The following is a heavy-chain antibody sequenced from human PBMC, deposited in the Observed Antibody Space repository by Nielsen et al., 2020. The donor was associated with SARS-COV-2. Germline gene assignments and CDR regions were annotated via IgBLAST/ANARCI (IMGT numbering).Heavy chain of an antibody. J-gene: IGHJ2*01. CDR3: ARDPTTGTHWYFDL. D-gene: IGHD1-1*01. CDR2: ISSSSSSM. Sequence: GGSLRLSCAASGFTFSIYTMNWVRQAPGKGLEWLSYISSSSSSMHYADSVKGRFTISRDNAKNSLYLQMNSLRAEDTAVYYCARDPTTGTHWYFDLWGRGTLVTVSS. V-gene: IGHV3-48*04. CDR1: GFTFSIYT.